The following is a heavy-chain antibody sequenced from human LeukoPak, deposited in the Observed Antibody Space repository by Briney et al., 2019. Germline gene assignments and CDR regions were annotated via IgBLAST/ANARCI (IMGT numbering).Heavy chain of an antibody. Sequence: SVRVSCKASGGTFSSYAISWVRQAPGQGLEWMGGIIPIFGTANYAQKFQGRVTITTDESTSTAYMELSSLRSEDTAVYYCARQQGLLRYYMDVWGKGTTVTVSS. D-gene: IGHD3-22*01. CDR1: GGTFSSYA. V-gene: IGHV1-69*05. CDR3: ARQQGLLRYYMDV. J-gene: IGHJ6*03. CDR2: IIPIFGTA.